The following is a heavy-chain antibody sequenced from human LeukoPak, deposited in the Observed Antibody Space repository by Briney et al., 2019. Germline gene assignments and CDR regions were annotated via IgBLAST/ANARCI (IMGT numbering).Heavy chain of an antibody. J-gene: IGHJ4*02. CDR2: IYYSGST. CDR1: GGSISSSSFY. Sequence: SETLSLTCTVSGGSISSSSFYWGWIRQPPGKGLECIGSIYYSGSTYYNPSLKSRVTISVDTSKNQFSLKLSSVTAADTAVYYCARPSGGYADGWSFDYWGQGTLVTVSS. V-gene: IGHV4-39*07. CDR3: ARPSGGYADGWSFDY. D-gene: IGHD5-12*01.